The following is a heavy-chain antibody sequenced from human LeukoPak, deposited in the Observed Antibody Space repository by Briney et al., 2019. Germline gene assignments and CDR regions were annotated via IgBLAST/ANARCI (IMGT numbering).Heavy chain of an antibody. J-gene: IGHJ1*01. CDR1: GFTFSSYW. D-gene: IGHD2-15*01. Sequence: GGSLRLSCAASGFTFSSYWMSWVRQAPGKGLEWVANIKQDGSEKYYVDSVKGRFTISRDNAKNSLYLQMNSLRAEDMAVYYCASDCSGGSCFQHWGQGTLVTVSS. V-gene: IGHV3-7*01. CDR3: ASDCSGGSCFQH. CDR2: IKQDGSEK.